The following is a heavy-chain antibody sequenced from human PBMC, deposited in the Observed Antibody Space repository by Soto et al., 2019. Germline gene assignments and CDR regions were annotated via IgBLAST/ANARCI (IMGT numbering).Heavy chain of an antibody. CDR1: GFTFTSYG. CDR3: ARGLDSPMNALDT. CDR2: IWHDGSNK. V-gene: IGHV3-33*01. D-gene: IGHD3-22*01. J-gene: IGHJ3*02. Sequence: VQLVESGGGVVQPGRSLTLSCAASGFTFTSYGMHWVRQAPGKGLEWVAVIWHDGSNKYYADSVKGRFTISRDNSKNTLYLQKNSLRAEDTAVYYCARGLDSPMNALDTWGQGTMVTVSS.